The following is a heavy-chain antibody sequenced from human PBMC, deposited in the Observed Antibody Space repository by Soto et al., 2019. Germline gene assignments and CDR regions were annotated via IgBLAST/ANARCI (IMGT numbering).Heavy chain of an antibody. CDR1: GGSISSGGYS. Sequence: QLQLQESGSGLVKPSQTLSLTCAVSGGSISSGGYSWSWIRQPPGKGLEWIGYIYHSGSTYYNPSLKSRVTISVDRSKYHFSLKLSSVTAADTAVYYCASSHAGAHITAAVHWGQGTLVTVSS. J-gene: IGHJ4*02. CDR3: ASSHAGAHITAAVH. D-gene: IGHD6-13*01. CDR2: IYHSGST. V-gene: IGHV4-30-2*01.